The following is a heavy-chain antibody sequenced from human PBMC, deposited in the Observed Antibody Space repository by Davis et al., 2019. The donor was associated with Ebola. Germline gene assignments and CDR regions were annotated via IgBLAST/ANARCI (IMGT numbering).Heavy chain of an antibody. V-gene: IGHV3-21*01. D-gene: IGHD3-10*01. CDR2: ISGSGFYT. J-gene: IGHJ3*02. Sequence: GESLKISCAVSTFTFGTYSMNWVRQAPGKGLEWVSSISGSGFYTYYADSVKGRFAISRDNAKNSLYLQMNGLKPEDTAVYYCARERGPYILGWFEPFDIWGQGTRVTISS. CDR1: TFTFGTYS. CDR3: ARERGPYILGWFEPFDI.